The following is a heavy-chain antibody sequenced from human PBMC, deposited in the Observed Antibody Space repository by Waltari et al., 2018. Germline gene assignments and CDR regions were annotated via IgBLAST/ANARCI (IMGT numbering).Heavy chain of an antibody. D-gene: IGHD6-13*01. V-gene: IGHV1-69*05. CDR3: AREGKAAAGHDY. CDR1: GGTFSSYA. J-gene: IGHJ4*02. CDR2: IIPIFGTA. Sequence: QVQLVQSGAEVKKPGSSVKVSCKASGGTFSSYAISWVRQAPGQGLEWMGGIIPIFGTASYAQKFRGRVTITTDESTSTAYMELSSLRSEDTAVYYWAREGKAAAGHDYWGQGTLVTVSS.